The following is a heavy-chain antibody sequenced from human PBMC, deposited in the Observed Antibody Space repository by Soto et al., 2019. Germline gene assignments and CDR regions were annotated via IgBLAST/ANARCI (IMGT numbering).Heavy chain of an antibody. V-gene: IGHV4-31*03. Sequence: PSETLSLTCTVSGGSISSGGYYWSWIRQHPGKGLEWIGYIYYSGSTYYNPSLKSRVTISVDTSKNQFSLKLSSVTAADTAVYYCARIYYDSSGYYYPGATDAFDIWGQGTMVTVSS. D-gene: IGHD3-22*01. CDR1: GGSISSGGYY. J-gene: IGHJ3*02. CDR3: ARIYYDSSGYYYPGATDAFDI. CDR2: IYYSGST.